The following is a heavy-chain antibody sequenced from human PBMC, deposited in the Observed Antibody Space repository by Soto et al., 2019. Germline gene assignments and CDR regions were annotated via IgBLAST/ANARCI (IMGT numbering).Heavy chain of an antibody. CDR1: GLTFSNAW. D-gene: IGHD6-13*01. Sequence: GGSLRLSCTDSGLTFSNAWMNWVRHAPGKRLVWVGRIKSNNHGGTTDYAAPVKGRFTISRDDSKNTLYLQMNSLKTEDIAVFYCNADGGLIAAAGSCEYWGQGALVTVFS. J-gene: IGHJ4*02. CDR2: IKSNNHGGTT. V-gene: IGHV3-15*07. CDR3: NADGGLIAAAGSCEY.